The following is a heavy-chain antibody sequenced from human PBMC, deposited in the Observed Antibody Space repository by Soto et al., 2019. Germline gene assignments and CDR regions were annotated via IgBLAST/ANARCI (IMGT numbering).Heavy chain of an antibody. Sequence: QVQLVQSGAEVKKPGSSVKVSCKASGGTFSSYSINWVRQAPGQGLEWMGEIIPIFGTANYAQKFQGRVTITADASTSTGYMALSSLRSEDTAVYYCARDGGRHSGGIDYWGQGTLVTVSS. CDR1: GGTFSSYS. V-gene: IGHV1-69*01. J-gene: IGHJ4*02. CDR2: IIPIFGTA. D-gene: IGHD1-26*01. CDR3: ARDGGRHSGGIDY.